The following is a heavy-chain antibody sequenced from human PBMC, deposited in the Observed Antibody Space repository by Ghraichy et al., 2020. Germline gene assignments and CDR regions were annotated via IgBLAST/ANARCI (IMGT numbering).Heavy chain of an antibody. CDR1: GFTFSRHW. CDR3: ARDPYGDYKYGGTDH. D-gene: IGHD4-17*01. Sequence: GESLNISCAASGFTFSRHWMSWVRQAPGKGLEWVASIKSYGSDSFYVDSVKGRFTISRDNAKNSVSLEMNSLRVEDTAVYYCARDPYGDYKYGGTDHWGQGTLVSVSS. CDR2: IKSYGSDS. J-gene: IGHJ4*02. V-gene: IGHV3-7*01.